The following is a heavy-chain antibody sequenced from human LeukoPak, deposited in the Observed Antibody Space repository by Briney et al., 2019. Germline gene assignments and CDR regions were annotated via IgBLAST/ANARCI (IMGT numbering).Heavy chain of an antibody. CDR3: AKGAWEGAADY. Sequence: GGSLRLSCAASGFTFSTYSMNWVRQAPGKGLEWVSSISGTSSYIYYADSVKGRFTISRDNAKNSLSLQVNSLRAEDTAVYYCAKGAWEGAADYWGQGTLVTVSS. D-gene: IGHD1-26*01. V-gene: IGHV3-21*01. CDR1: GFTFSTYS. CDR2: ISGTSSYI. J-gene: IGHJ4*02.